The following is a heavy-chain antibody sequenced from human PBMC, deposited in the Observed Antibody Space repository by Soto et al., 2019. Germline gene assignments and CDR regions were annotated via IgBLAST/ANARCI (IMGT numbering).Heavy chain of an antibody. CDR2: IYYSGST. D-gene: IGHD5-18*01. CDR3: ARVKGRMIPEMDTMDY. J-gene: IGHJ4*02. Sequence: QVQLQESGPGLVKPSQTLSLTCTVSGGSISSGGYYWSWIRQHPGKGLEWIGYIYYSGSTYYNPSLEGRVTISVDTSKNQFSLKLSSVTAADTAVYYCARVKGRMIPEMDTMDYWGQGTLVTVSS. V-gene: IGHV4-31*03. CDR1: GGSISSGGYY.